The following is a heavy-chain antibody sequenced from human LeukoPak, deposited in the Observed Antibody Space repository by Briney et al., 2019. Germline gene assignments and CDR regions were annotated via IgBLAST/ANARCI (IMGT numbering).Heavy chain of an antibody. CDR2: IYHSGST. V-gene: IGHV4-4*02. Sequence: SSETLSLTCAVSGGSISSSNWWSWVRQPPGKGLEWIGEIYHSGSTNYNPSLKSRVTISVDTSKNQFSLKLSSVTTADTAVYYCARGRYFDWLLLSWFDPWGQGTLVTVSS. CDR1: GGSISSSNW. CDR3: ARGRYFDWLLLSWFDP. D-gene: IGHD3-9*01. J-gene: IGHJ5*02.